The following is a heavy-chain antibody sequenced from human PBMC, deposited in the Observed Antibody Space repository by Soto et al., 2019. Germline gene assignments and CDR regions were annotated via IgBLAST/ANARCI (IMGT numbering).Heavy chain of an antibody. D-gene: IGHD6-19*01. CDR2: ISYDGSNK. CDR3: AKDRRSSGWYTIDY. V-gene: IGHV3-30*18. CDR1: GFTFSSYG. J-gene: IGHJ4*02. Sequence: GGSLRLSCAASGFTFSSYGMHWVRQAPGKGLEWVAVISYDGSNKYYADSVKGRFTISRDNSKNTLYLQMNSLRAEDTAVYYCAKDRRSSGWYTIDYWGQGTLVTVSS.